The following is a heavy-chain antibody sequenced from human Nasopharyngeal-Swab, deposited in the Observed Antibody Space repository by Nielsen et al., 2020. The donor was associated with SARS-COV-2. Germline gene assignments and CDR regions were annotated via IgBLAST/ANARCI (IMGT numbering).Heavy chain of an antibody. V-gene: IGHV3-66*01. J-gene: IGHJ5*02. Sequence: GESLKISCAVSGFTFSSYAMSWVRQAPGKGLEWVSIIYSGGSTYYADSVKGRFTISRDNSKNTLYLQMNSLRAEDTAVYYCARDPPYYYDSSGYYSAWGQGTLVTVSS. CDR2: IYSGGST. D-gene: IGHD3-22*01. CDR3: ARDPPYYYDSSGYYSA. CDR1: GFTFSSYA.